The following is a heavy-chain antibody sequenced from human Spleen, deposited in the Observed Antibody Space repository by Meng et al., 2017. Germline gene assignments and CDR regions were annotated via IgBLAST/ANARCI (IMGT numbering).Heavy chain of an antibody. D-gene: IGHD6-13*01. CDR2: ISISGETT. CDR3: ARLISSSIKDY. V-gene: IGHV3-23*01. J-gene: IGHJ4*02. CDR1: GFTFSSSA. Sequence: GGSLRLSCAVSGFTFSSSAMSWVRQAPGKGLEWVSSISISGETTRYADSVKGRFTVARDNAKNSLYLQMNSLRAEDTAVYYCARLISSSIKDYWGQGTLVTVSS.